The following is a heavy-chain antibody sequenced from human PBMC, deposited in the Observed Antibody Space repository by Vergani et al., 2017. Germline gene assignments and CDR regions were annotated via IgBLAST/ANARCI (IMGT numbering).Heavy chain of an antibody. D-gene: IGHD3/OR15-3a*01. CDR1: GFSFGSYG. J-gene: IGHJ6*03. CDR2: ISNDGGNK. V-gene: IGHV3-30*18. CDR3: AKDGPFGPGGDHYMDV. Sequence: QVQLVESGGNVVQSGTSLRLSCAASGFSFGSYGMHWVRQSPGKGLEWVAVISNDGGNKYYADSVKGRFTIYKDNTVDRLSLQMNSLRAEDTAVDYCAKDGPFGPGGDHYMDVWGKGTTVTVS.